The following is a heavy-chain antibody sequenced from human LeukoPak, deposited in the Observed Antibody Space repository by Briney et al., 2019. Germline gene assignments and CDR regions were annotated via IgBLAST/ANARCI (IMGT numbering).Heavy chain of an antibody. D-gene: IGHD5-24*01. Sequence: SETLSLTCTVSGGSTSSYYWSWIRQPPGKGLEWIGYIYYSGSTNYDPSLKSRVTISVDTSKNQFSLKLSSVTAADTAVYYCARHRALRWLQPFDYWGQGTLVTVSS. CDR1: GGSTSSYY. CDR3: ARHRALRWLQPFDY. CDR2: IYYSGST. V-gene: IGHV4-59*08. J-gene: IGHJ4*02.